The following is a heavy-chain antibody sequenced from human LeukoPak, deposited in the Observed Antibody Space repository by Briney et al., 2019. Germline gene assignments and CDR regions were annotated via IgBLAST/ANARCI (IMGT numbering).Heavy chain of an antibody. J-gene: IGHJ4*02. V-gene: IGHV1-69*04. Sequence: SVKVSCKASGYTFSSYDISWVRQAPGQGLEWMGRIIPILGIANYAQKFQGRVTITADKSTSTAYMELSSLRSEDTAVYYCARSPSEWELDFDYWGQGTLVTVSS. D-gene: IGHD1-26*01. CDR2: IIPILGIA. CDR1: GYTFSSYD. CDR3: ARSPSEWELDFDY.